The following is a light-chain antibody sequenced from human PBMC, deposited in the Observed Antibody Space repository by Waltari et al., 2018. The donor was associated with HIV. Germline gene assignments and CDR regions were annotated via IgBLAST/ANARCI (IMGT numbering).Light chain of an antibody. V-gene: IGLV2-8*01. Sequence: QSALTQPPSASGSPGQSVTVSCTGTSSDIGYFNYVSWYQQHPGKAPKLLIYGVNKRPSGVPDRFSASRSGATASLTVSGLLAEDEADYYCAAYAGNNIVIFGGGTKVTV. CDR2: GVN. CDR1: SSDIGYFNY. J-gene: IGLJ2*01. CDR3: AAYAGNNIVI.